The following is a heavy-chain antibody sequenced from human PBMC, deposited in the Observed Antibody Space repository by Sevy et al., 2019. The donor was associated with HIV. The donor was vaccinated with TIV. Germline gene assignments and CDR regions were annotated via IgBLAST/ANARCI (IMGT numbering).Heavy chain of an antibody. CDR3: AKKMGGGSGMAFLVDY. Sequence: GGSLRLSCAGSGFTVSRFAMGWVRQAPGKGLDWISVISSTGDYTYYADSVKGRFTISRDNSKNTLFLQMNSLRAEDTAIFYCAKKMGGGSGMAFLVDYWGQGTLVTVSS. CDR2: ISSTGDYT. V-gene: IGHV3-23*01. CDR1: GFTVSRFA. J-gene: IGHJ4*02. D-gene: IGHD5-18*01.